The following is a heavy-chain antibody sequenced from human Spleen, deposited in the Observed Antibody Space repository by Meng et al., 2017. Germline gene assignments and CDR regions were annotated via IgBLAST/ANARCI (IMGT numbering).Heavy chain of an antibody. Sequence: QVQLRESGPGLVKPSGTLSLNCAVSGGSISSSTWWTWVRQPPGKGLEWIGEINHSGSTNYNPSLESRATISVDKSKNQFSLKLSSVTAADTAVYYCARVGSSSWFVADWGQGTLVTVSS. V-gene: IGHV4-4*02. J-gene: IGHJ4*02. D-gene: IGHD6-13*01. CDR2: INHSGST. CDR1: GGSISSSTW. CDR3: ARVGSSSWFVAD.